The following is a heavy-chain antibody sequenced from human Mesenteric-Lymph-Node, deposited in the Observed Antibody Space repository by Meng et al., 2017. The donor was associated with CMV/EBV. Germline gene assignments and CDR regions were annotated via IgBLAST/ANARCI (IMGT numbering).Heavy chain of an antibody. J-gene: IGHJ4*02. Sequence: SCRASGYTFSGHYIHWVRQAPGQGLKWMGWINPNSGGSYFVQNFQGRLTMTRDTSINTAYMELNRLISDDTAVYYCARATDHYPLDYWGQGTLVTVSS. CDR1: GYTFSGHY. CDR3: ARATDHYPLDY. D-gene: IGHD3-10*01. V-gene: IGHV1-2*02. CDR2: INPNSGGS.